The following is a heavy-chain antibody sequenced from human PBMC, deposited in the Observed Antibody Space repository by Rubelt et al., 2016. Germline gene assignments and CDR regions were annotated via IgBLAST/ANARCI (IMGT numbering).Heavy chain of an antibody. V-gene: IGHV4-59*12. Sequence: QVQLQESGPGLVKPSETLSLTCTVSGGSISSYYWSWIRQPPGKGLEWIGYIYYSGSTSYNPSLKGRVTISVDTTKNQFSLKLSSVTAADTGVYFCARAGSSGPPPLWGPGTLVTVSS. CDR2: IYYSGST. J-gene: IGHJ4*02. D-gene: IGHD6-19*01. CDR3: ARAGSSGPPPL. CDR1: GGSISSYY.